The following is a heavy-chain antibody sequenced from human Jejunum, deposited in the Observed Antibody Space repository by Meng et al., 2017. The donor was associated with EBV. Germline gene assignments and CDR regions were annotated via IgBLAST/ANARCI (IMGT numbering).Heavy chain of an antibody. Sequence: QAELVQSGAEVKKPGSAVKLSCKASGDTFTSHGVGWVRLAPGQGPEWLGGIIPVFGTANYPLRFQDRVTITADKSTNTGYMELGGLRSDDTAVYYCARLFCGDDCFSTYYFDSWGQGTLVTVSS. CDR2: IIPVFGTA. CDR1: GDTFTSHG. D-gene: IGHD2-21*01. CDR3: ARLFCGDDCFSTYYFDS. J-gene: IGHJ4*02. V-gene: IGHV1-69*06.